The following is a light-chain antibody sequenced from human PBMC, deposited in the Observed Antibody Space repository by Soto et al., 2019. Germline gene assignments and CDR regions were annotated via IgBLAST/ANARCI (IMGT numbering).Light chain of an antibody. CDR2: GAS. J-gene: IGKJ1*01. CDR1: QSVGSS. Sequence: EIVMTQSPATLSVSPGERAALSCRASQSVGSSLAWYQQKPGQAPRLLIFGASSRATGIPARFSGSGSGTDFTLTISSLQSEDFAVYYCQQYKHWPPWTFGQGPKVDIK. V-gene: IGKV3-15*01. CDR3: QQYKHWPPWT.